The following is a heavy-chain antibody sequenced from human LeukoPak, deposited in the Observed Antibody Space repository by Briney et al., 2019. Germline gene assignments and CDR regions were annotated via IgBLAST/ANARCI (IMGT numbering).Heavy chain of an antibody. Sequence: GGSLRLSCAASGFTFSSYAMSWVRQAPGKGLEWVSAISGGGGSTYYADSVKGRFTISRDNSKNTLYLQMNSLRAEDTAVYYCATVCSSTWYVDFDYWGQGTLVTVSS. V-gene: IGHV3-23*01. D-gene: IGHD6-13*01. CDR1: GFTFSSYA. CDR2: ISGGGGST. J-gene: IGHJ4*02. CDR3: ATVCSSTWYVDFDY.